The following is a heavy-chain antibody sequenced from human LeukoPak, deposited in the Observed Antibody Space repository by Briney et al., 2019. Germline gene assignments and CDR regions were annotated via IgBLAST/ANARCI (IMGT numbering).Heavy chain of an antibody. CDR2: IWYDGSNK. CDR3: AKDSDPSEGYVWGSYRSYFDY. D-gene: IGHD3-16*02. CDR1: GFTFSSYG. Sequence: GRSLRLSCAASGFTFSSYGMHWVRQAPGKGLEWVAGIWYDGSNKYYADSVKGRFTISRDNSKNTLYMQMNSLRAEDTAVYYCAKDSDPSEGYVWGSYRSYFDYWGQGTLVTVSS. V-gene: IGHV3-33*06. J-gene: IGHJ4*02.